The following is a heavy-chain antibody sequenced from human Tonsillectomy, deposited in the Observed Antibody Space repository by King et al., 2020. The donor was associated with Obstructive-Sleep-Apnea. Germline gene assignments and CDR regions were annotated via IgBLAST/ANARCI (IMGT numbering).Heavy chain of an antibody. CDR1: GGSISSGGYY. D-gene: IGHD3-16*02. CDR3: ARVPYDYVWGSYRTDYYYYGMDV. J-gene: IGHJ6*02. Sequence: LQLQESGPGLVKPSQTLSLTCTVSGGSISSGGYYWSWIRQHPGKGLEWIGYIYYRGSTYYNPSLKSRVTISVDTSKNQFALKLSSVTAADTAVYYCARVPYDYVWGSYRTDYYYYGMDVWGQGTTVTVSS. V-gene: IGHV4-31*03. CDR2: IYYRGST.